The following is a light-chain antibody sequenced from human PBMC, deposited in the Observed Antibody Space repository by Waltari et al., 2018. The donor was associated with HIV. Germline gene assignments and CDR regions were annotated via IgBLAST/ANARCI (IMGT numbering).Light chain of an antibody. CDR3: ATWDDTLSGPV. J-gene: IGLJ3*02. CDR1: ISNIGSNS. V-gene: IGLV1-44*01. CDR2: SNN. Sequence: QSVLTQPTSASGTPGQKITISCSGNISNIGSNSVNWYQQFSGAAPKLLIFSNNQPPTGVPARFSCSKSGSAASLAISGLHSDDEAIYHCATWDDTLSGPVFGGGTKLTVL.